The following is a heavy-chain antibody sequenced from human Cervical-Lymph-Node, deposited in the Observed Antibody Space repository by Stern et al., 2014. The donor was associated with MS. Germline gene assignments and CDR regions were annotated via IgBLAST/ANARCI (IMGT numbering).Heavy chain of an antibody. V-gene: IGHV1-69*01. D-gene: IGHD4-23*01. Sequence: QVQLVQSGAEVKKPGSSVKVSCKGSGGTFNSHGVSWMRQAPGQGLEWMGGIIPIFDTTNYAQKFRGRVTITADDSTRTAYLELNTLRSEDTAVYYCASHWELHDYSFDSWGQGTLVTVSS. CDR3: ASHWELHDYSFDS. J-gene: IGHJ4*02. CDR2: IIPIFDTT. CDR1: GGTFNSHG.